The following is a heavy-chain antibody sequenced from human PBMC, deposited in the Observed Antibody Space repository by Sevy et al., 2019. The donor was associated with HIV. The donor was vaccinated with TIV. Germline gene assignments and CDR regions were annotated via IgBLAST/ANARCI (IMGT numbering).Heavy chain of an antibody. CDR1: GGTFSSYA. V-gene: IGHV1-69*13. D-gene: IGHD5-12*01. CDR3: ARDQGSGYDLGY. J-gene: IGHJ4*02. CDR2: IIPIFGTA. Sequence: ASVKVSCKASGGTFSSYAISWVRQASGQGLEWMGGIIPIFGTANYAQKFQGRVTITADESTSTAYMELSSLRSEDTAVYYCARDQGSGYDLGYWGQRTLVTVSS.